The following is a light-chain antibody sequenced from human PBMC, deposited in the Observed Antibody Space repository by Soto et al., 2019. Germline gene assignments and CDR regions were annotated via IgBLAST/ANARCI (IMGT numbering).Light chain of an antibody. CDR3: QQYHTSPIT. CDR1: QSFSSSY. CDR2: GAS. J-gene: IGKJ5*01. V-gene: IGKV3-20*01. Sequence: ENVLTQSPGTLSLSPGDRATLSCRASQSFSSSYLAWYQQKPGQAPRLLIYGASIRATGIPDRFSGSGSGTDFPLTISRLEPEDFAVYYCQQYHTSPITFRQGTRLEIK.